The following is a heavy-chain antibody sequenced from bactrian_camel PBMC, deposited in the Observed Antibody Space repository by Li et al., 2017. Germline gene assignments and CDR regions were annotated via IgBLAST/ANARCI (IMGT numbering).Heavy chain of an antibody. V-gene: IGHV3S63*01. D-gene: IGHD6*01. CDR3: AVDLAYSDLVAGRPQY. J-gene: IGHJ4*01. Sequence: HVQLVESGGGSVQAGGSLRLSCTFSGLTFDRYAVGWFRQAPGKLREGISYTTRTGPTTYYAASVKDRFTISRDNAKNTLFLQMNSLKPEDTGTYYCAVDLAYSDLVAGRPQYWGLGTQVTVS. CDR2: TTRTGPTT. CDR1: GLTFDRYA.